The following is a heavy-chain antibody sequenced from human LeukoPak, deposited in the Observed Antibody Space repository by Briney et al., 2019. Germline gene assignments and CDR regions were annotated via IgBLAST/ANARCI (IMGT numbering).Heavy chain of an antibody. CDR1: GFTFSDYY. CDR2: ISSSGSTI. J-gene: IGHJ6*03. V-gene: IGHV3-11*04. CDR3: ARVRKGYQLLLKGGYYYYMDV. D-gene: IGHD2-2*01. Sequence: GGSLRLSCAASGFTFSDYYMSWIRQAPGKGLEWVSYISSSGSTIYYADSVKGRFTISRDNAKNSLYLQMNSLRAEDTAVYHCARVRKGYQLLLKGGYYYYMDVWGKGTTVTVSS.